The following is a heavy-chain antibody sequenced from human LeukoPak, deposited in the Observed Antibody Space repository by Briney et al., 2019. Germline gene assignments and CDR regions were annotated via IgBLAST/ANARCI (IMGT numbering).Heavy chain of an antibody. CDR3: AGGSERAVVHYFDY. CDR2: IIPIFGTA. CDR1: GGTFSSYA. Sequence: SVKVSCKASGGTFSSYAISWVRQAPGQGLEWMGGIIPIFGTANYAQKFQGRVTITADKSTSTAYMELSSLRSEDTAVYYCAGGSERAVVHYFDYWGQGTLVTVSS. J-gene: IGHJ4*02. V-gene: IGHV1-69*06. D-gene: IGHD6-19*01.